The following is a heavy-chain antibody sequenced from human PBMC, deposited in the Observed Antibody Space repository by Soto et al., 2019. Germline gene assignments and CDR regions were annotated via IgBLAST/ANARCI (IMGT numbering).Heavy chain of an antibody. V-gene: IGHV4-34*01. CDR1: GGSFSGYY. Sequence: QVQLQQWGAGLLKPSETLSLTCAVYGGSFSGYYWSWIRQPPGKGLEWIGEINHRGSTNYNPSLKSRVTISVDTSKNQFSLKLSSVTAADTAVYYCARRSSGYCSGGSCYTLFDYWGQGTLVTVSS. D-gene: IGHD2-15*01. CDR3: ARRSSGYCSGGSCYTLFDY. J-gene: IGHJ4*02. CDR2: INHRGST.